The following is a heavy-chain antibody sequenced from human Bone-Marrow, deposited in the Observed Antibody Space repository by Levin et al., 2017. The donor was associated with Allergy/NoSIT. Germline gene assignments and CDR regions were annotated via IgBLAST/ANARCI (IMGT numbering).Heavy chain of an antibody. CDR3: AHSIRVGWYSDY. Sequence: KLSGPTLVKPTQTLTLTCTFSGFSLGTSGVAVSWIRQPPGKALEWLALIYWDDDKRYSPSLKSRLTITKDTSKNQVVLTMTNVDPVDTGTYYCAHSIRVGWYSDYWGPGTLVIVSS. CDR1: GFSLGTSGVA. D-gene: IGHD6-19*01. J-gene: IGHJ4*02. V-gene: IGHV2-5*02. CDR2: IYWDDDK.